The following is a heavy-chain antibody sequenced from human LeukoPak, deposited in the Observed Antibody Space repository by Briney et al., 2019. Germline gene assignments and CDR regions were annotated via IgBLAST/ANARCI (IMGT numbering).Heavy chain of an antibody. D-gene: IGHD5-12*01. CDR1: GFTFSSSW. V-gene: IGHV3-74*01. CDR3: AGGRLVAASKAVAIDY. J-gene: IGHJ4*02. CDR2: INERGSST. Sequence: GGSLRLSCAASGFTFSSSWLHWVRQAPGKGLVWVSRINERGSSTSYADSVKGRFTISRDNAKNTLYLQMNSLRADDTAVYYCAGGRLVAASKAVAIDYWGQGTLVAVSS.